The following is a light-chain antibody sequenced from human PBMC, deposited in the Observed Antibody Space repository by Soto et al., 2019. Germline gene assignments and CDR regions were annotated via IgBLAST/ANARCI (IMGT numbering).Light chain of an antibody. CDR3: QQYNSYSWT. Sequence: DIQMTQSPSTLSASVGDRVTITCRASQSISSWLAWYQQKPGKAPKLLIYDASSLESGVPSRFSGNRSGTEFTLTISSLQPDDFATYYCQQYNSYSWTFGQGTKVE. J-gene: IGKJ1*01. CDR2: DAS. V-gene: IGKV1-5*01. CDR1: QSISSW.